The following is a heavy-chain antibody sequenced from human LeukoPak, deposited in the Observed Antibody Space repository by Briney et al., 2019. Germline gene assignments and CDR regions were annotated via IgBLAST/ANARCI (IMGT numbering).Heavy chain of an antibody. CDR2: IDDSGST. CDR1: GGSLSDYY. Sequence: SETLSLTCAVYGGSLSDYYWSWIRQPPGKGLEWIGEIDDSGSTNYNPSLKSRVTISVDTSKNQFSLKLSSVTAADTAVYYCARGYYDPQYYFDYWGQGTLVTVSS. CDR3: ARGYYDPQYYFDY. V-gene: IGHV4-34*01. D-gene: IGHD3-3*01. J-gene: IGHJ4*02.